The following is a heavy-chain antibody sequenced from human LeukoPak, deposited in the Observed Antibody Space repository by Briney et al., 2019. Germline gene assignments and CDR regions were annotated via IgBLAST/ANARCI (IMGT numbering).Heavy chain of an antibody. J-gene: IGHJ3*02. V-gene: IGHV3-74*01. Sequence: GGSLRLSCAASGFTLSSYWMHWVRHAPGKGLVWVSRINSDGSRTSYADSVKGRFTMSRDNAKNTLYLQMNSLRAEDTAVYYCARDHGSDDAFDIWSQGTMVTVSS. CDR3: ARDHGSDDAFDI. CDR2: INSDGSRT. CDR1: GFTLSSYW.